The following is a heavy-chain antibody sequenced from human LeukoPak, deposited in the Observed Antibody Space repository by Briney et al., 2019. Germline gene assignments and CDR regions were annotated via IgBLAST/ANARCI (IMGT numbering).Heavy chain of an antibody. CDR2: ISSSSTYI. CDR3: ARRGHAAVDTQKDDALDI. V-gene: IGHV3-21*01. CDR1: GFTFSSYS. Sequence: GGSLRLSCAASGFTFSSYSMNWVGHAPGKGLDWVSSISSSSTYIYDADSVKGRFAISRDNAKKSLFLKMNSLRAEDTAVYYCARRGHAAVDTQKDDALDIWGQGTMVTVSS. J-gene: IGHJ3*02. D-gene: IGHD6-25*01.